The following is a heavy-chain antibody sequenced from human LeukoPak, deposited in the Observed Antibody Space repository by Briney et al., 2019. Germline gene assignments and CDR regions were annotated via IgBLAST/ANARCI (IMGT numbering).Heavy chain of an antibody. CDR3: ARGQRVELRYFDWLYNWFDP. CDR1: GFTFSSYS. D-gene: IGHD3-9*01. J-gene: IGHJ5*02. CDR2: ISSSSSYI. Sequence: GGSLRLPCAASGFTFSSYSMNWVRQAPGKGLEWVSSISSSSSYIYYADSVKGRFTISRDNAKNSLYLQMNSLRAEDTAVYYCARGQRVELRYFDWLYNWFDPWGQGTLVTVSS. V-gene: IGHV3-21*01.